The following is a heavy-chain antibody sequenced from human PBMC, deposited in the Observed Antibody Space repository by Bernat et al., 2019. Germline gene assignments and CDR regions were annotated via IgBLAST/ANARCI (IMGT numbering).Heavy chain of an antibody. V-gene: IGHV3-15*01. CDR1: GFTFSNAW. CDR2: IKSRTDGGTT. D-gene: IGHD2-2*02. CDR3: PAVGPAKRVPPAITFFYAYMAV. J-gene: IGHJ6*03. Sequence: QLVESGGGLVKPGGSLRLSCAASGFTFSNAWMTWVRQAPGKGLEWGGRIKSRTDGGTTDYAAPVKGRFTISRHDSENTLYLQMKSLKTEDTAVYYCPAVGPAKRVPPAITFFYAYMAVWGKGTTVTVSS.